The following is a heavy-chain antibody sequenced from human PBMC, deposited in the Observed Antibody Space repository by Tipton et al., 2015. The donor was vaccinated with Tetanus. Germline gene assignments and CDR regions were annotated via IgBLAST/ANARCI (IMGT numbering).Heavy chain of an antibody. CDR3: ARDRGSSGWLAY. Sequence: SLRLSCAVSDSIASHSYVTWVRQAPGKGLEWVSVLYSDGRTDYADSVRGRFTIIRDNSKNTLSLQMNSLRAEDTAIYYCARDRGSSGWLAYWGQGTLVTVSS. V-gene: IGHV3-53*01. CDR1: DSIASHSY. J-gene: IGHJ4*02. CDR2: LYSDGRT. D-gene: IGHD6-19*01.